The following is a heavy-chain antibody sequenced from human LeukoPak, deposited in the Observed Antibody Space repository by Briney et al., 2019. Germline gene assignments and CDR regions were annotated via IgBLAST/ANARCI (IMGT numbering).Heavy chain of an antibody. CDR2: ISSSTRTI. CDR1: GFNFISYD. Sequence: GGSLRLSCAASGFNFISYDMNWVRQAPGKGLEWLSYISSSTRTIYYADSVKGRFTISRDNSKNTLYLQMNSLSAEDTAVYYCARGSRLTMIVVVTGIDIWGQGTMVTVSS. CDR3: ARGSRLTMIVVVTGIDI. V-gene: IGHV3-48*01. D-gene: IGHD3-22*01. J-gene: IGHJ3*02.